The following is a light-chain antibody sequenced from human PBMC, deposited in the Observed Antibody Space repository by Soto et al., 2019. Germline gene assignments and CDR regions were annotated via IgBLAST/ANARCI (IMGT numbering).Light chain of an antibody. CDR2: AAS. V-gene: IGKV1-39*01. CDR1: QSISNY. Sequence: DMEMTQSPSALSASVGDRVTITCRASQSISNYLNWYQHKPGKVPKLLIYAASSLQSGVPTRFSGSGSGTDFTLNINSLQPEDFATYYCQQSYGTPLTFGGGNKIQIK. J-gene: IGKJ4*01. CDR3: QQSYGTPLT.